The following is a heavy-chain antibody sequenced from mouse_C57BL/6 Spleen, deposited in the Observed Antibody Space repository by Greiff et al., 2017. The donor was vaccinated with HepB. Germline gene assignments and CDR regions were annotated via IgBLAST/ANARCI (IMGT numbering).Heavy chain of an antibody. CDR2: ISYDGSN. D-gene: IGHD1-1*01. V-gene: IGHV3-6*01. CDR3: AREGDFYYGSSPAWFAY. CDR1: GYSITSGYY. Sequence: EVQLQQSGPGLVKPSQSLSLTCSVTGYSITSGYYWNWIRQFPGNKLEWMGYISYDGSNNYNPSLKNRISITRDTSKNQFFLKLNSVTTEDTATYYCAREGDFYYGSSPAWFAYWGQGTLVTVSA. J-gene: IGHJ3*01.